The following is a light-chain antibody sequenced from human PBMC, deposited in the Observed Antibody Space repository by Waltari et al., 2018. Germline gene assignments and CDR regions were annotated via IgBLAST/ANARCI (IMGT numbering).Light chain of an antibody. CDR1: QTISYW. V-gene: IGKV1-5*01. CDR2: DAS. J-gene: IGKJ1*01. Sequence: DIKMTQSPSTLSASVGYSVTITCRPKQTISYWLAWYQQKPGKAPKLLIYDASILESGVPSRFSGSASGTEFTLSINSLQPDDFACYYCQQYNSYSWTFGQGTKVEIK. CDR3: QQYNSYSWT.